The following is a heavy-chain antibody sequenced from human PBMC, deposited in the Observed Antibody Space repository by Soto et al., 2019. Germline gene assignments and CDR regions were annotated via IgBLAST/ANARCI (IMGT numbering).Heavy chain of an antibody. CDR3: ARELELYNWFDP. J-gene: IGHJ5*02. CDR2: INPSTLVT. V-gene: IGHV1-2*02. Sequence: ASVKVSCKASGYTLTHYYMHWVRQAPGQGPEWVGVINPSTLVTSYAQKFQGRVTMTRDTSISTAYMELSRLRSDDTAVYYCARELELYNWFDPWGQGTLVTVSS. D-gene: IGHD1-7*01. CDR1: GYTLTHYY.